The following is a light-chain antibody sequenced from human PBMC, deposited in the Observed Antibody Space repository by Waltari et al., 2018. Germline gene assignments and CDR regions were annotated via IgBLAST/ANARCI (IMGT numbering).Light chain of an antibody. CDR1: QSVSSNY. Sequence: EIVLTQSPGTLSLSPGERAPLPCRTSQSVSSNYLAWYQQKPGQAPRLLIYGASSRATGIPDRFSGSGSGTDFTLTISRLEPEDFAVYYCQQYDSSPMYTFGQGTKLEIK. V-gene: IGKV3-20*01. J-gene: IGKJ2*01. CDR2: GAS. CDR3: QQYDSSPMYT.